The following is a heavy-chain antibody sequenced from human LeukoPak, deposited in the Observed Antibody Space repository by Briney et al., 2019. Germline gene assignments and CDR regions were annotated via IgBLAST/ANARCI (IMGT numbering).Heavy chain of an antibody. CDR3: ARGTQPRIYYYGMDV. Sequence: SETLSLTCTVSGGSISSSSYYWGWIRQPPGKGLEWIGSIYYSGSTYYNPSLKSRVTISVDTSKNQFSLKLSSVTAADTAVYYCARGTQPRIYYYGMDVWGQGTTVTVSS. CDR1: GGSISSSSYY. J-gene: IGHJ6*02. V-gene: IGHV4-39*07. CDR2: IYYSGST. D-gene: IGHD2-2*01.